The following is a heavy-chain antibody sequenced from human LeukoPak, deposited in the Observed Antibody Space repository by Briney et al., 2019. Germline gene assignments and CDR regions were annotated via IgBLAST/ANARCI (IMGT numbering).Heavy chain of an antibody. CDR2: ISGSGGST. V-gene: IGHV3-23*01. CDR1: GFTFSSYA. Sequence: GGSLRLSCAASGFTFSSYAMSWVRQAPGKGLEWVSAISGSGGSTYYADSVKGRFTISRDNSKNTLHLQMNSLRAEDTAVHYCAKDYDILTGYPYYFDYWGQGTLVTVSS. D-gene: IGHD3-9*01. CDR3: AKDYDILTGYPYYFDY. J-gene: IGHJ4*02.